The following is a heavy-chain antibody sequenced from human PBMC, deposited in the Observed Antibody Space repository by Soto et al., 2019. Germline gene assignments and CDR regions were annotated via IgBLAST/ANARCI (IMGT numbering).Heavy chain of an antibody. V-gene: IGHV3-21*01. J-gene: IGHJ4*02. CDR1: GFTFSSYS. CDR3: ARFLTWAQRYLAVAGPFDY. Sequence: PGGSLRLSCAASGFTFSSYSMNWVRQAPGKGLEWVSSISSSSSYIYYADSVKGRFTISRDNAKNSLYLQMNSLRAEDTAVYYCARFLTWAQRYLAVAGPFDYWGQGTLVTVSS. CDR2: ISSSSSYI. D-gene: IGHD6-19*01.